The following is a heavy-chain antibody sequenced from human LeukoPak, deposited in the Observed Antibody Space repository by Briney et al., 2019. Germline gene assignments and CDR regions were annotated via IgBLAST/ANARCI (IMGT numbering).Heavy chain of an antibody. Sequence: ASVKVSCKASGYTFTGYYMHWVRQAPGQGPEWMGWINPNSGGTNYAQKFQGRVTMTRDTSISTAYMELSRLRSDDTAVYYCARVNYYDSSGYYADFDYWGQGTLVTVSS. D-gene: IGHD3-22*01. V-gene: IGHV1-2*02. CDR2: INPNSGGT. J-gene: IGHJ4*02. CDR3: ARVNYYDSSGYYADFDY. CDR1: GYTFTGYY.